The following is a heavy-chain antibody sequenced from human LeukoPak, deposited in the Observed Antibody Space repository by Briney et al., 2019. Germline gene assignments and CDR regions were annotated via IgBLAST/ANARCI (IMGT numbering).Heavy chain of an antibody. CDR3: TTDLYYYDSSGYYFEGY. V-gene: IGHV3-15*01. Sequence: GGSLRLSCAASGFTFSSYAMSWVRQAPGKGLEWVGRIKSKTDGGTTDYAAPVKGRFTISRDDSKNTLYLQMNSLKTEDTAVYYCTTDLYYYDSSGYYFEGYWGQGTLVTVSS. D-gene: IGHD3-22*01. J-gene: IGHJ4*02. CDR1: GFTFSSYA. CDR2: IKSKTDGGTT.